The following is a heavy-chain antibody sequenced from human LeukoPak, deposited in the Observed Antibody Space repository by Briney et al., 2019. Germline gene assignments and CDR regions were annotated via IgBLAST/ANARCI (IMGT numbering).Heavy chain of an antibody. Sequence: SETLSLTCTVSGASITSYYWNWIRQPPGKGLEWIGYIYYSGSTSYNPSLKSRVTISVDTSKNQFSLKLTSVTAAGTAVYYCARDLPPPSCSGGSCYYYWGQGTLVTVSS. CDR3: ARDLPPPSCSGGSCYYY. CDR2: IYYSGST. CDR1: GASITSYY. V-gene: IGHV4-59*01. D-gene: IGHD2-15*01. J-gene: IGHJ4*02.